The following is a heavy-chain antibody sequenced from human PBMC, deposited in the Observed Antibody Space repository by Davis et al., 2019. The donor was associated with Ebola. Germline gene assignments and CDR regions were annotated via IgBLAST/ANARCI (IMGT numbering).Heavy chain of an antibody. D-gene: IGHD1-26*01. CDR2: ISGSGGST. CDR3: AKAVGTAQRAYFDN. Sequence: GESLKISCAASGFTFSSYAMSWVRQAPGQGLEWVSAISGSGGSTYYADSVKGRFTISRDNSKNTLYLQMNSLRVEDTAVYYCAKAVGTAQRAYFDNWGQGTLVHVSS. V-gene: IGHV3-23*01. CDR1: GFTFSSYA. J-gene: IGHJ4*02.